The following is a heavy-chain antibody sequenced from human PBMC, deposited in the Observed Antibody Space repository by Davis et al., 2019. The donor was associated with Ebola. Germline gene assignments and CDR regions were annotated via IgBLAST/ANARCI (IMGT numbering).Heavy chain of an antibody. CDR3: ARTTKTSSSDSGLGYTYFDH. J-gene: IGHJ5*02. V-gene: IGHV4-34*01. D-gene: IGHD1-1*01. CDR2: VSHGGVS. CDR1: GGSFSDYF. Sequence: MPSETLSLTCAVYGGSFSDYFWSWIRQSPGKGLEWIGKVSHGGVSDYNPSLRSRVPISVDTSKNQFSLKMNPVTAADTAVYYCARTTKTSSSDSGLGYTYFDHWSQGTLVTVSS.